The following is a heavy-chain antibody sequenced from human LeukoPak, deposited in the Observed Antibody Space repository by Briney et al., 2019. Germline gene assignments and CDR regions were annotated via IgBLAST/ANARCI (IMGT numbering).Heavy chain of an antibody. CDR2: INHSGST. Sequence: PGGSLRLSCAASGFTFSSYAMSWICQPPGKGLEWIGEINHSGSTNYNPSLKSRVTISVDTSKNQFSLKLSSVTAADAAVYYCARDPHITMIEYGMGVWGQGTTVTVSS. J-gene: IGHJ6*02. CDR1: GFTFSSYA. V-gene: IGHV4-34*01. D-gene: IGHD3-22*01. CDR3: ARDPHITMIEYGMGV.